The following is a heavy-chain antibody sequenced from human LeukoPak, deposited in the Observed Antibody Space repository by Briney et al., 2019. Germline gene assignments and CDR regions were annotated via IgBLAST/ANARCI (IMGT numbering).Heavy chain of an antibody. CDR2: IYYSGST. Sequence: PSETLSLTCTVSGGSISSYYWSWIRQPPGKGLEWIGYIYYSGSTNYNPSLKSRVTISVDTSKNQFSLRLSSVTAADTAVYYCARGKLDYDSSAYYPFDYWGQGTLVTVSS. V-gene: IGHV4-59*01. J-gene: IGHJ4*02. CDR1: GGSISSYY. D-gene: IGHD3-22*01. CDR3: ARGKLDYDSSAYYPFDY.